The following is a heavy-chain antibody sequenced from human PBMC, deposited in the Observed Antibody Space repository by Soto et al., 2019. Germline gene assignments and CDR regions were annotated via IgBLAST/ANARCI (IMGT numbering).Heavy chain of an antibody. Sequence: GGSLRLSCAASGFTFSSYSMNWVRQAPGKGLEWVSSISSSSSYIKHAYSVKGRFSISRDNAKNSLYLQMNSLRAEDTAVYYCARALKAAYDYWGQGTLVTVSS. CDR3: ARALKAAYDY. D-gene: IGHD2-21*01. V-gene: IGHV3-21*01. CDR1: GFTFSSYS. CDR2: ISSSSSYI. J-gene: IGHJ4*02.